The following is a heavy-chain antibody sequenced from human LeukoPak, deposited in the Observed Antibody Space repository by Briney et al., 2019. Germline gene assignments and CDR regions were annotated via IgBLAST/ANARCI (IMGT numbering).Heavy chain of an antibody. CDR2: KSSSSNFI. CDR3: ARDATLVAFDY. CDR1: GFNFEIYS. V-gene: IGHV3-21*01. D-gene: IGHD4/OR15-4a*01. J-gene: IGHJ4*02. Sequence: GGSLRLSCEASGFNFEIYSMTWVRQAPGTGLEWVSSKSSSSNFIYNADSVKGRFTISRDNAKNSLYLQMSSLRVEDTAVYYCARDATLVAFDYWGQGTLVSVSS.